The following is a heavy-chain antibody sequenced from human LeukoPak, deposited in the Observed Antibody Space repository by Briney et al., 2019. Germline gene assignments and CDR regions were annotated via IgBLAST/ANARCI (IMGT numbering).Heavy chain of an antibody. CDR2: IKQDGSEK. CDR3: ARDHRYSSWN. V-gene: IGHV3-7*05. CDR1: GFTFSTYW. D-gene: IGHD5-18*01. Sequence: GGSLRLSCAASGFTFSTYWMSWVRQAPGKGLEWVANIKQDGSEKYYVDSVKGRFTISKDSAKNSLYLQMNSLRAEDTAVYYCARDHRYSSWNWGQGTLVSVSS. J-gene: IGHJ4*02.